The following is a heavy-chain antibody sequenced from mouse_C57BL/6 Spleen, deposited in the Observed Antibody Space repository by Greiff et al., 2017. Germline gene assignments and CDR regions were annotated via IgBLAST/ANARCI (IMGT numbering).Heavy chain of an antibody. Sequence: VQLQQSGPELVKPGASVKISCKASGYTFTDYYMNWVKQSHGKSLEWIGDINPNNGGTSYNQKFKGKATLTVDKSSSTAYMELRSLTSEDSAVYYCARFITTVVGDYWCQGTTLTVSS. CDR2: INPNNGGT. J-gene: IGHJ2*01. V-gene: IGHV1-26*01. CDR3: ARFITTVVGDY. CDR1: GYTFTDYY. D-gene: IGHD1-1*01.